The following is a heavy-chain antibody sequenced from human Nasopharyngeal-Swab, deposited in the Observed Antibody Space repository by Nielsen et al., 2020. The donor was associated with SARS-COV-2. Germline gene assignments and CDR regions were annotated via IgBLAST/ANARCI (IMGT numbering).Heavy chain of an antibody. Sequence: GGSLRLSCVASGFTVSSNFVSWVRQAPGKGLEWVSLLKSGGGTFYADSVRGRFTISRDNSRNTVYLQMNGLRAEDAAVYYCARVRQSGAYFPFDSWGLGTLVTVSS. J-gene: IGHJ4*02. V-gene: IGHV3-53*01. CDR3: ARVRQSGAYFPFDS. CDR1: GFTVSSNF. CDR2: LKSGGGT. D-gene: IGHD1-26*01.